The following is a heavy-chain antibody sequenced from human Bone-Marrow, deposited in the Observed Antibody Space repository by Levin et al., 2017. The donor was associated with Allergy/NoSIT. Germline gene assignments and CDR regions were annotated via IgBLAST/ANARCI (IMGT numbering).Heavy chain of an antibody. CDR1: GFTFKNTW. V-gene: IGHV3-15*01. CDR3: SGGVLGVSRWLLDS. CDR2: IKSKTDDEAT. D-gene: IGHD5-24*01. Sequence: PGGSLRLSCAASGFTFKNTWMTWVRQAPGKGPEWVGRIKSKTDDEATEYAAPVKGRFTISRDDSENTLYLQMNSLKTEDTAVYYCSGGVLGVSRWLLDSWGQGTLVIVSS. J-gene: IGHJ4*02.